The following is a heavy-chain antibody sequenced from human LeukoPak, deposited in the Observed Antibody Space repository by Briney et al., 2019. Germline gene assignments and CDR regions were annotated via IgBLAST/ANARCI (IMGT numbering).Heavy chain of an antibody. Sequence: GSLRLSCAASGFTFSSYAMSWVRQAPGKGLEWVSTISGSGGSTYYADSVKGRFTISRDNSKNTLYLQMNSLRAEDTAVYYCAKRRAQAITAFGIAVAGCFDYWGQGTLVTVSS. CDR2: ISGSGGST. V-gene: IGHV3-23*01. D-gene: IGHD6-19*01. CDR3: AKRRAQAITAFGIAVAGCFDY. J-gene: IGHJ4*02. CDR1: GFTFSSYA.